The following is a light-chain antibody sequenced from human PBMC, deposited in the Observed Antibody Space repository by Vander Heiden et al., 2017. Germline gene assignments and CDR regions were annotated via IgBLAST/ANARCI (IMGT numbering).Light chain of an antibody. CDR3: QQTYKIPLT. Sequence: DIQMPQSPSSLSASVGDRVSITCRASHSIYTYLNWYQQKPGQAPKLLIYATSELQNGVPSRLSGSTSGTDFTLTISSLHPEDFASYFCQQTYKIPLTFGGGTKVDIK. CDR1: HSIYTY. J-gene: IGKJ4*01. CDR2: ATS. V-gene: IGKV1-39*01.